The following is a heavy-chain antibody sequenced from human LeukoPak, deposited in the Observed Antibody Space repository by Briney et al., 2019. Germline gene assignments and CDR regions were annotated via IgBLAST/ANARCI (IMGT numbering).Heavy chain of an antibody. CDR2: ISWNSVII. D-gene: IGHD3-16*01. V-gene: IGHV3-9*01. J-gene: IGHJ4*02. Sequence: GRSLRLSCAASGYTFDDYAMHWVRQAPGKGLEWVSGISWNSVIIGYADSVKGRFTISIDNAKNSLYLQMNSLRAEDTALYYCAEGGKNYFYYFDYWGQGTLVTVSS. CDR1: GYTFDDYA. CDR3: AEGGKNYFYYFDY.